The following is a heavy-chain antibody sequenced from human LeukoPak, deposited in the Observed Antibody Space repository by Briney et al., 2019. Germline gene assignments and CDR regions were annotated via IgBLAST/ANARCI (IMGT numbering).Heavy chain of an antibody. CDR3: ARDPNYYGSGSYLAY. CDR2: ISGSGGST. V-gene: IGHV3-23*01. Sequence: GGSLRLSCAASGFTFSSHALSWLRQAPGKGLEWVSTISGSGGSTYYADSVKGRFTISRDNSKNTLYVQMNSLRAEDTAVYYCARDPNYYGSGSYLAYWGQGTLVTVSS. D-gene: IGHD3-10*01. J-gene: IGHJ4*02. CDR1: GFTFSSHA.